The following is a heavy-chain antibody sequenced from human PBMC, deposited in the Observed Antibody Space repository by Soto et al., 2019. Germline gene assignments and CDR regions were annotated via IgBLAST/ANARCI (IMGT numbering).Heavy chain of an antibody. V-gene: IGHV3-30*03. D-gene: IGHD2-8*01. CDR2: ISNDGSNQ. Sequence: PXGCLRLSSFVSGFPVSSFCGHWVRQAPGKGLEWVSSISNDGSNQHYADSVKGRFTISRDNSKNTVYLQLNSLRGEDTAVYYCSRSRPNGRRDYYYYGMDVWGQGTPVTVSS. CDR1: GFPVSSFC. CDR3: SRSRPNGRRDYYYYGMDV. J-gene: IGHJ6*02.